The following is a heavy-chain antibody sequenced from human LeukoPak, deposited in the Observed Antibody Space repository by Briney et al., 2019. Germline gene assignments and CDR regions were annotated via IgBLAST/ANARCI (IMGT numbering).Heavy chain of an antibody. CDR3: ARVADFDWDNDAFDI. V-gene: IGHV1-8*02. J-gene: IGHJ3*02. Sequence: GASVKVSCKASGYTFTSYGISWVRQATGQGLEWMGWMNPNSGNTGYAQKFQGRVTMTRNTSISTAYMELSSLRSEDTAVYYCARVADFDWDNDAFDIWGQGTMVTVSS. D-gene: IGHD3-9*01. CDR1: GYTFTSYG. CDR2: MNPNSGNT.